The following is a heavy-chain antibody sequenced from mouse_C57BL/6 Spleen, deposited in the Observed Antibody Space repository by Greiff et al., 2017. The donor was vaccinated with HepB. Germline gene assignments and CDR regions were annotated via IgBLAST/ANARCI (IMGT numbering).Heavy chain of an antibody. J-gene: IGHJ1*03. CDR3: ARSSGSSYWYFDV. D-gene: IGHD1-1*01. CDR1: GYTFTSYW. Sequence: QVQLKQPGAELVKPGASVKLSCKASGYTFTSYWMHWVKQRPGRGLEWIGRIDPNSGGTKYNEKFKSKATLTVDKPSSTAYMQLSSLTSEDSAIYFCARSSGSSYWYFDVWGTGTTVTVSS. V-gene: IGHV1-62-3*01. CDR2: IDPNSGGT.